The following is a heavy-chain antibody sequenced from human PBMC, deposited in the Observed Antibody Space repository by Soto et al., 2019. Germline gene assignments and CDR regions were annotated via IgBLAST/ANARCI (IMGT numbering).Heavy chain of an antibody. V-gene: IGHV3-21*01. D-gene: IGHD3-10*01. CDR1: GFTFGTYS. J-gene: IGHJ4*02. Sequence: GGSLRLSXAASGFTFGTYSMNWVRQAPGRGLEWVSSVSSTSRYRYYADSVKGRFTISRDNAKNSLYLQMNSLRAEDTAVYYCARDMALYYFDYWGQGTLVTVSS. CDR2: VSSTSRYR. CDR3: ARDMALYYFDY.